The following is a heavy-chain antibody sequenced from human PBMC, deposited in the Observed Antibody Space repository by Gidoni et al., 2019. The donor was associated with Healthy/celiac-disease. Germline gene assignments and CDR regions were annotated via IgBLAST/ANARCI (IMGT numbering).Heavy chain of an antibody. V-gene: IGHV4-34*01. CDR3: ARGRVPAAQPHYYFDY. CDR1: GGSFRGYY. Sequence: QVQLQQWGSGLLKPSETLSLPCAVYGGSFRGYYWSWIRQPPGKGLEWIGEINHSGSTNYNPSLKSRVTISVDTSKNQFSLKLSSVTAADTAVDYCARGRVPAAQPHYYFDYWGQGTLVTVSS. J-gene: IGHJ4*02. D-gene: IGHD2-2*01. CDR2: INHSGST.